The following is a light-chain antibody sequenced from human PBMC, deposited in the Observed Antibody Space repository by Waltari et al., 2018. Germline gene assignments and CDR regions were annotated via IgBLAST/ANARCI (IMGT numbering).Light chain of an antibody. CDR3: QQRSNWPPST. CDR1: QSVDSY. J-gene: IGKJ5*01. Sequence: IVLTQTPATLSLSLGERATLSCRASQSVDSYLAWYPQNPGQDPRLLISDASKCATGIPARFSGSGSGTDVTHTISNLEPEDFAVYYCQQRSNWPPSTFGQGTRLEIK. V-gene: IGKV3-11*01. CDR2: DAS.